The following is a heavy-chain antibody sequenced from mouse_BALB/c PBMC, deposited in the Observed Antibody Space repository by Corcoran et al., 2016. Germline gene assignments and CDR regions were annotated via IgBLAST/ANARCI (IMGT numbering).Heavy chain of an antibody. CDR3: ARRHDVYYAMDY. CDR2: IYWDDDK. J-gene: IGHJ4*01. CDR1: GFSLSTSGMG. Sequence: QVTLKESGPGILQPSQTLSLTCSFSGFSLSTSGMGVSWIRQPSGKGLEWLAHIYWDDDKRYNPSLKSRLTISKDTSSNQVFLKITSVDTADTATYYCARRHDVYYAMDYWGQGTSVTVSS. V-gene: IGHV8-12*01. D-gene: IGHD2-12*01.